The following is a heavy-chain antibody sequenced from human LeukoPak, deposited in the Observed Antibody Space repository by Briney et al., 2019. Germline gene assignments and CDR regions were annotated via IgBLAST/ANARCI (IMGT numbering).Heavy chain of an antibody. V-gene: IGHV4-39*02. Sequence: SETLSLTCTVSGGSISSSSYYWGWIRQPPGKGLEWIGSIYYSGSTYYNPSLKSRVTISVDTSKNQFSLKLSSVTAADTAAYYCARDRIAAVPNWFDPWGQGTLVTVSS. CDR3: ARDRIAAVPNWFDP. J-gene: IGHJ5*02. CDR2: IYYSGST. CDR1: GGSISSSSYY. D-gene: IGHD6-13*01.